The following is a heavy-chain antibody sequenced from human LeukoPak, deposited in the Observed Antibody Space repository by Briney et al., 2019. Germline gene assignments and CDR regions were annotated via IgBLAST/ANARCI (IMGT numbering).Heavy chain of an antibody. CDR1: GLTLSSNY. D-gene: IGHD7-27*01. CDR2: IYSGGST. V-gene: IGHV3-53*01. CDR3: ARVVLGYFDY. J-gene: IGHJ4*02. Sequence: PGESLRLSCALSGLTLSSNYMSWVRPPPGEGLEWVSVIYSGGSTSYADSVKGRFTITRDNSKNTLYLQMNSLGAEDTAVYYCARVVLGYFDYWGQGTLATVSS.